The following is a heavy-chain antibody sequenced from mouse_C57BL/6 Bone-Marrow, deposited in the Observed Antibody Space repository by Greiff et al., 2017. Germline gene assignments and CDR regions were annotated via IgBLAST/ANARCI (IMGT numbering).Heavy chain of an antibody. J-gene: IGHJ1*03. D-gene: IGHD2-3*01. Sequence: VQLQQSGPELVKPGASVKISCKASGYTFTDYYMNWVKQSHGKSLEWIGDINPNNGGTNYNRKFKGKATLTVDKSSSTAYMELRSLTSEDSAVYYCARRWLLLDWYFDVWGTGTTVTVSS. CDR3: ARRWLLLDWYFDV. CDR1: GYTFTDYY. CDR2: INPNNGGT. V-gene: IGHV1-26*01.